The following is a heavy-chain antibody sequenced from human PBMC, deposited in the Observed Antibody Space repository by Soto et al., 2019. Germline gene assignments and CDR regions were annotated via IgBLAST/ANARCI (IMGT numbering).Heavy chain of an antibody. CDR2: IRDKANSYTT. J-gene: IGHJ4*02. D-gene: IGHD3-10*01. CDR3: ARRPGSGRSVDY. Sequence: EVQLVESGGGLVQPGGSLRLSCAASGFTFSDHYMDWVRQAPGKGLEWVGLIRDKANSYTTEYAASVRGRFTISGDESKNSVYLQMNSLKTEDTAVYHCARRPGSGRSVDYWGQGTLVTVSS. CDR1: GFTFSDHY. V-gene: IGHV3-72*01.